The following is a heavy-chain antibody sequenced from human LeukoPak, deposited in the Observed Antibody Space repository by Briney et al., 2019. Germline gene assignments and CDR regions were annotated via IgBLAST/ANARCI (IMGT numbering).Heavy chain of an antibody. D-gene: IGHD3-3*01. V-gene: IGHV4-30-2*01. CDR3: ARETIFGVVSHFDY. Sequence: SETLSLTCAVSGGSISSGGYSWSWIRQPPGKGLEWIGYIYHSGSTYYNPSLKSRVTISVDRSKNQFSLKLSSVTAADTAVYYCARETIFGVVSHFDYWGQGTLVTVSS. J-gene: IGHJ4*02. CDR2: IYHSGST. CDR1: GGSISSGGYS.